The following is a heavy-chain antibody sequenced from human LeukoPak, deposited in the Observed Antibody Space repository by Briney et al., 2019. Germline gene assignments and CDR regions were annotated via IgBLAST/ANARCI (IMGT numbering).Heavy chain of an antibody. CDR3: ARDTLPGIAAAGLDY. Sequence: SQTLSLTCTVSGGSISSGGYYWSWIRQHPGKGLEWIRYIYCSGSTYYNRTLKSRVTISVDTSKNQFSLKLSSVTAADTAVYYCARDTLPGIAAAGLDYWGQGTLVTVSS. D-gene: IGHD6-13*01. J-gene: IGHJ4*02. CDR1: GGSISSGGYY. V-gene: IGHV4-31*03. CDR2: IYCSGST.